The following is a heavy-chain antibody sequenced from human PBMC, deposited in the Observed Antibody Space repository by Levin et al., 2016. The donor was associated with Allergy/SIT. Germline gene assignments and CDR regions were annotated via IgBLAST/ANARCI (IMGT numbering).Heavy chain of an antibody. V-gene: IGHV4-34*01. CDR2: INHSGST. Sequence: SETLSLTCAVYGGSFSGYYWSWIRQPPGKGLEWIGEINHSGSTNYNPSLKSRVTISVDTSKNQFSLKLSSVTAADTAVYYCARAKTGTTEDDYYYYGMDVWGQGTTVTVSS. D-gene: IGHD1-1*01. J-gene: IGHJ6*02. CDR3: ARAKTGTTEDDYYYYGMDV. CDR1: GGSFSGYY.